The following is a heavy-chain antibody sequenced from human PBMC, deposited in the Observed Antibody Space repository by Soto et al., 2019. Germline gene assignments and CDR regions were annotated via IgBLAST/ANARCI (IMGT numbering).Heavy chain of an antibody. CDR1: GYTFTSYF. CDR3: ARDGSIYVDSSGPNFAY. D-gene: IGHD3-22*01. Sequence: QVQLVQSGAEVKKPGASVKVSCKASGYTFTSYFMHWVRQAPGQGLEWMGVINPTGGSTSIAKKFQGRVTMTRDTSTSTVYMELSSLRSEDTAVYYCARDGSIYVDSSGPNFAYWDQGTLVTVSS. V-gene: IGHV1-46*01. J-gene: IGHJ4*02. CDR2: INPTGGST.